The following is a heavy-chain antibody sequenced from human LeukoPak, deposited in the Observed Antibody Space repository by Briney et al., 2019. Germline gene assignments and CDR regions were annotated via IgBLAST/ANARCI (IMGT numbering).Heavy chain of an antibody. CDR3: ARGYYDFWSGPNWFDP. V-gene: IGHV1-69*13. CDR2: IIPIFGTA. Sequence: ASVKVSCKASGGTFSSYAISWVRQAPGQGLEWMGGIIPIFGTANYAQKFQGRVTITADESTSTAYMELSSLRSEDTAVYYCARGYYDFWSGPNWFDPWGQGTLVTVSS. J-gene: IGHJ5*02. CDR1: GGTFSSYA. D-gene: IGHD3-3*01.